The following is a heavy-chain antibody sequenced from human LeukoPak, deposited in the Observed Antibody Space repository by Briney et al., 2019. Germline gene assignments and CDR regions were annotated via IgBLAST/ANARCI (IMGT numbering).Heavy chain of an antibody. CDR2: INHSGST. CDR3: VRIDSSSLPT. J-gene: IGHJ4*02. V-gene: IGHV4-34*01. D-gene: IGHD6-13*01. CDR1: GGSFSGYY. Sequence: SETLSLTCAVYGGSFSGYYWSWIRQPPGKGLEWIGEINHSGSTNYNPSLKSRVTISVDTSKNQFSLKLSSVTAADTAVYYCVRIDSSSLPTWGQGTLVTVSS.